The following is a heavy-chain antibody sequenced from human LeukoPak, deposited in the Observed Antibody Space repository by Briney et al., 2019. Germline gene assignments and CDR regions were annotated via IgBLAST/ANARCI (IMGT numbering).Heavy chain of an antibody. CDR1: GFTFSSYW. Sequence: GGSLRLSRAASGFTFSSYWMSWVRQAPGKGLEWVANIKQDGSEKYYVDSVKGRFTISRDNAKNSLYLQMNSLRAEDTAVYYCARDKIVGATNFDYWGQGTLVTVSS. CDR3: ARDKIVGATNFDY. D-gene: IGHD1-26*01. CDR2: IKQDGSEK. J-gene: IGHJ4*02. V-gene: IGHV3-7*01.